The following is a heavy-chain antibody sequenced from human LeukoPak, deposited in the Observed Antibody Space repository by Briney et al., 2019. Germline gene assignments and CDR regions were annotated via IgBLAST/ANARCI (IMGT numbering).Heavy chain of an antibody. CDR1: GGSIRNYH. Sequence: TTSETLSLTCSVPGGSIRNYHWSWMRQPPGKGLEWIGYVYHSGGTNYNPSLKSRLTISVDMSKNQFSLKLTSVTAADTAVYYCATSGSYYGTSDYWGQGTLVTVSS. CDR3: ATSGSYYGTSDY. CDR2: VYHSGGT. D-gene: IGHD1-26*01. J-gene: IGHJ4*02. V-gene: IGHV4-59*01.